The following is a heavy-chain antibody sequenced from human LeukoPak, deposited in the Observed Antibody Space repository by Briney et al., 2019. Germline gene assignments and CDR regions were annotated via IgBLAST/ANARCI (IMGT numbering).Heavy chain of an antibody. CDR3: ARSLRSYSSNAFDI. D-gene: IGHD6-19*01. CDR2: INPNSGGT. CDR1: GYTFTGYY. J-gene: IGHJ3*02. Sequence: ASVKVSCKASGYTFTGYYMHWVRQAPGQGLEWMGWINPNSGGTNYAQKFQGRVTMTRDTSISTAYMELSRLRSDDTAVYYCARSLRSYSSNAFDIWGQGTMVTVSS. V-gene: IGHV1-2*02.